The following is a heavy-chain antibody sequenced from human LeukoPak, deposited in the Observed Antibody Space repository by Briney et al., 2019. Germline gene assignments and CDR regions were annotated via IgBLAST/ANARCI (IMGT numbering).Heavy chain of an antibody. J-gene: IGHJ4*02. D-gene: IGHD3-3*01. CDR1: GYTFTSYG. CDR3: AGGGPDFWSNFDY. CDR2: ISAYNGNT. Sequence: ASVKVPCKASGYTFTSYGISWVRQAPGQGLEWMGWISAYNGNTNYAQKLQGRVTMTTGTSTSTAYMELRSLGSDDTAVYYCAGGGPDFWSNFDYWGQGTLVTVSS. V-gene: IGHV1-18*01.